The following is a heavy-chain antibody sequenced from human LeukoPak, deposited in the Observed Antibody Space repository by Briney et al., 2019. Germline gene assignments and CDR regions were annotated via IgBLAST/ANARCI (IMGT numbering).Heavy chain of an antibody. Sequence: GSLRLSCAASGFTFDDYAMHWVRQAPGKGLEWVSLISWDGGSTYYADSVKGRFTISRDNSKNSLYLQMNSLRAEDTALYHCAKDMSGGACSGGSCPRGIDYWGQGTLVTVSS. CDR2: ISWDGGST. J-gene: IGHJ4*02. V-gene: IGHV3-43D*03. CDR3: AKDMSGGACSGGSCPRGIDY. D-gene: IGHD2-15*01. CDR1: GFTFDDYA.